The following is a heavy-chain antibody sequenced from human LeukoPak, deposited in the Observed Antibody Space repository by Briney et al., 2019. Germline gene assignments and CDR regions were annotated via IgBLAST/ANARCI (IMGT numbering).Heavy chain of an antibody. D-gene: IGHD3-9*01. V-gene: IGHV4-4*09. CDR1: GGSISSYY. CDR3: ARHIDRSSFDY. Sequence: SETLSLTCTVSGGSISSYYWSWIRQPPGKGLEWIGYIYTSGSTNYNPSLKSRVTISVDTSKNQFSLKLSSVTAADTAVYYCARHIDRSSFDYWGQGTLVNVSS. J-gene: IGHJ4*02. CDR2: IYTSGST.